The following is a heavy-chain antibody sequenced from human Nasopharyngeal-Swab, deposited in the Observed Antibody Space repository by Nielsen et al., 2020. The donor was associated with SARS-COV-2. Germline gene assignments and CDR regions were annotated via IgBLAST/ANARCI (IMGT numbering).Heavy chain of an antibody. D-gene: IGHD3-22*01. CDR2: INHSGST. Sequence: SETLSLTCAVYGGSFSGYYWSWIRQPPGKGLEWIGEINHSGSTNYNPSLKSRVTISVDTSKNQFSLKLSSVTAADTAVYYCARGEVGVVVVNGGYYYMDVWGKGTTVTASS. CDR1: GGSFSGYY. V-gene: IGHV4-34*01. J-gene: IGHJ6*03. CDR3: ARGEVGVVVVNGGYYYMDV.